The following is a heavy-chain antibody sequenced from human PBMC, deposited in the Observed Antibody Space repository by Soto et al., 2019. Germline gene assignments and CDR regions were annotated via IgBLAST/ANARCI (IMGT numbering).Heavy chain of an antibody. J-gene: IGHJ6*02. CDR2: IDPSDSYT. CDR3: AYYYGSGSQTGYYYGMDV. Sequence: GESLKISCKGSGYSFTSYWISWVRQMPGKGREWMGRIDPSDSYTNYSPSFQGHVTISADKSISTAYLQWSSLKASDTAMYYCAYYYGSGSQTGYYYGMDVWGQGTTVTVS. CDR1: GYSFTSYW. V-gene: IGHV5-10-1*01. D-gene: IGHD3-10*01.